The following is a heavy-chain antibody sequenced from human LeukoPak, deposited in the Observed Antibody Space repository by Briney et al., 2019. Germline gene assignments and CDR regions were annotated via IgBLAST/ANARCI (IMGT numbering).Heavy chain of an antibody. CDR1: GGTFSSYA. J-gene: IGHJ4*02. D-gene: IGHD3-22*01. CDR2: IIPIFGTA. CDR3: ARDRDSSGYYGY. V-gene: IGHV1-69*01. Sequence: ASVKVSCKASGGTFSSYAISWVRQAPGQGLEWMGGIIPIFGTANYAQKFQGRVTITADESTSTAYMELSSLRSEDTAVYYCARDRDSSGYYGYWGQGTLVTVFS.